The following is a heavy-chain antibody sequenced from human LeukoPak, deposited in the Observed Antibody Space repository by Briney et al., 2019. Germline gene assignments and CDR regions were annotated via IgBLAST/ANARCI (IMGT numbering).Heavy chain of an antibody. CDR2: IRSSGSPI. J-gene: IGHJ4*02. D-gene: IGHD2-15*01. V-gene: IGHV3-48*03. CDR1: GFIFSSYE. Sequence: GGSLRLSCAASGFIFSSYEMNWVRQAPGKGLEWVSYIRSSGSPIFYADSVKGRFTISRDNAKNSLFLQMNSLRAEDTAVYYCAKNTFCSSSSCQTALDYWGQGTLVTVSS. CDR3: AKNTFCSSSSCQTALDY.